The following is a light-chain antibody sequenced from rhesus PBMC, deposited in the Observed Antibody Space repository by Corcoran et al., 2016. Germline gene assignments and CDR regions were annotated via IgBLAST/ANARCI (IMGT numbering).Light chain of an antibody. CDR1: QSISNY. J-gene: IGKJ1*01. CDR2: SAS. Sequence: DIQMTQYPSSLSASVGDRVTITCRASQSISNYLNWYQQEPGKTPKLLIYSASSLQSGVPSRFSGSGSGTEFTLTISILQPEDFATYYCQQFKNYRTFGQGTKVEIK. CDR3: QQFKNYRT. V-gene: IGKV1-41*01.